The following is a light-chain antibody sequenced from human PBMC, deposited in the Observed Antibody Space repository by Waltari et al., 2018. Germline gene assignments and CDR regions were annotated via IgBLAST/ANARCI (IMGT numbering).Light chain of an antibody. J-gene: IGLJ2*01. Sequence: QSALTQPASVSGSPGQSITISCTGTSSDVGSYNLVSWYQQHPGKAPKFMIYEGSKRPSGVSNRFSGSKSVNTASLTISGLQAEDEADYYCCSYAGSRVVFGGGTKLTVL. V-gene: IGLV2-23*01. CDR1: SSDVGSYNL. CDR3: CSYAGSRVV. CDR2: EGS.